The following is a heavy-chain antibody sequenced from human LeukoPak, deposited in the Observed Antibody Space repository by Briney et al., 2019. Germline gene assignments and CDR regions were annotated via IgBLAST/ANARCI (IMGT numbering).Heavy chain of an antibody. CDR3: ARVGAAAGYYYYYGMDV. J-gene: IGHJ6*02. Sequence: GASVKVSCKASGGTFSRYGISWVRQAPGQGLEWMGGIIPLFGTANYAQKFQGRVTITADESTSTAYMELSSLRSEDTAVYYCARVGAAAGYYYYYGMDVWGQGTTVTVSS. CDR2: IIPLFGTA. V-gene: IGHV1-69*13. CDR1: GGTFSRYG. D-gene: IGHD6-13*01.